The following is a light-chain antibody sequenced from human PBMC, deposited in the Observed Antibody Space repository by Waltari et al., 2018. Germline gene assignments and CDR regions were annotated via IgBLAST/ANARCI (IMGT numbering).Light chain of an antibody. Sequence: DIVMTQSPDPLAVSLRERATPTPKSSQGVLYSANNKNYFAWYQQKPGQPPTLLIYWASTRESGVPDRVSGSGSGTDYTLSVSSLQAVDVAVYYGQQYYSTPRTFGQGTKLEIK. CDR3: QQYYSTPRT. J-gene: IGKJ2*01. CDR2: WAS. V-gene: IGKV4-1*01. CDR1: QGVLYSANNKNY.